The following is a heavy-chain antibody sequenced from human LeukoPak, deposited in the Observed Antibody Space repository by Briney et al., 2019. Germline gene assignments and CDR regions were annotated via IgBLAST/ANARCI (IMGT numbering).Heavy chain of an antibody. CDR2: INHSGST. CDR3: AREKSPDYCSGASCYFDC. J-gene: IGHJ4*02. V-gene: IGHV4-34*01. D-gene: IGHD2-15*01. CDR1: GGSFSGYY. Sequence: SETLSLSCAVSGGSFSGYYWSWIRQPPGKGLEWIGEINHSGSTNYNPSLKSRVTISVDTPKNQFSLKLSTVTAADTAVYYCAREKSPDYCSGASCYFDCWGQGTLVTVSP.